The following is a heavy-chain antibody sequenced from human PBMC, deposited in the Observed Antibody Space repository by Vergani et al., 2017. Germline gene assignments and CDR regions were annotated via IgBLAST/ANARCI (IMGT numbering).Heavy chain of an antibody. CDR1: GFTVSSNY. V-gene: IGHV3-53*04. CDR3: ARDRVDIVATTTYYYYYDGMDV. D-gene: IGHD5-12*01. J-gene: IGHJ6*02. Sequence: VQLVESGGGLVQPGGSLRLSCAASGFTVSSNYMSWVRQAPGKGLEWVSVIYSGGSTYYADSVKGRFTISRHNSKNTLYLQMNSLRAEDTAVYYCARDRVDIVATTTYYYYYDGMDVWGQGTTVTVSS. CDR2: IYSGGST.